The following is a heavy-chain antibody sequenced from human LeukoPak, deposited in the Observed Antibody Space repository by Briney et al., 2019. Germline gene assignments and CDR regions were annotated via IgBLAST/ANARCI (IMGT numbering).Heavy chain of an antibody. J-gene: IGHJ6*04. CDR2: ISSSGSTI. CDR3: AELGITMIGGV. D-gene: IGHD3-10*02. CDR1: GFTFDDYA. Sequence: PGRSLRLSCAASGFTFDDYAVHWVRQAPGKGLEWVSYISSSGSTIYYADSVKGRFTISRDNAKNSLYLQMNSLRAEDTAVYYCAELGITMIGGVWGKGTTVTISS. V-gene: IGHV3-48*03.